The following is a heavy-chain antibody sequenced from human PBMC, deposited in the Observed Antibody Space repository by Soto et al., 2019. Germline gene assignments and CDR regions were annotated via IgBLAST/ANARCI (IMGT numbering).Heavy chain of an antibody. J-gene: IGHJ4*02. CDR2: IYYSGYT. D-gene: IGHD4-17*01. Sequence: QVQLQESGPGLVKPSQTLSLTCTVSGDSFSSADYKWSWIRQPPGKGLEWIGYIYYSGYTYNNPSLKTRXTXSLXTSKNQFFLKLSSVPDADTAVYYCARSGDYVAFGYWGQGTLVTVS. CDR3: ARSGDYVAFGY. CDR1: GDSFSSADYK. V-gene: IGHV4-30-4*01.